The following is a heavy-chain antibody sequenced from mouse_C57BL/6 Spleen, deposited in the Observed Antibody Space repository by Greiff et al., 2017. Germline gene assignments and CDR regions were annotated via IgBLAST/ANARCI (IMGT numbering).Heavy chain of an antibody. V-gene: IGHV1-69*01. J-gene: IGHJ2*01. CDR2: IDPSDSYT. CDR3: ARRYYSNPYYFDY. Sequence: VQLQQPGAELVMPGASVKLSCKASGYTFTSYWMHWVKQRPGQGLEWIGEIDPSDSYTNYNQKFKGKSTFTVDKSSSTAYMHLSSLTSEDSAVYDCARRYYSNPYYFDYWGQGTTLTVSS. D-gene: IGHD2-5*01. CDR1: GYTFTSYW.